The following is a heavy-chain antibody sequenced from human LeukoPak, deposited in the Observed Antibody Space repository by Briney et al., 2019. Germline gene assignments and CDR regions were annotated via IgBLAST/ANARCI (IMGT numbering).Heavy chain of an antibody. CDR2: IHSDGGTT. CDR1: GFTFSDYW. Sequence: GGSLRLSCAASGFTFSDYWIHWVRQAPGKGLVWVSLIHSDGGTTNYADSVKGRFTMSRDNAKDMVYLQMNSLRVEDTAVYYCARDIYSIAEWGQGTLVTVSS. CDR3: ARDIYSIAE. J-gene: IGHJ4*02. D-gene: IGHD3-3*02. V-gene: IGHV3-74*01.